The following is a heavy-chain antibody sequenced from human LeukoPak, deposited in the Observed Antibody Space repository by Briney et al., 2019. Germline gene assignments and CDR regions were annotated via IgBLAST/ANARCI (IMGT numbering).Heavy chain of an antibody. CDR1: GYSISSGYY. CDR2: IYHSGST. V-gene: IGHV4-38-2*02. CDR3: ARDHDIAAARDY. J-gene: IGHJ4*02. Sequence: SETLSLTCTVSGYSISSGYYWGWIRQPPGKGLEWIGSIYHSGSTYYNPSLKSRVTISVDTSKNQFSLKLSSVTAADTAVYYCARDHDIAAARDYWGQGTLVTVSS. D-gene: IGHD6-13*01.